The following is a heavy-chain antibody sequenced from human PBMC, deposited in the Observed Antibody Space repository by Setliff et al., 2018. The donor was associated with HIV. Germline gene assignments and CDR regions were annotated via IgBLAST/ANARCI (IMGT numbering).Heavy chain of an antibody. D-gene: IGHD1-20*01. V-gene: IGHV1-2*02. CDR2: INPNSGGT. CDR1: GYTFTAYY. Sequence: ASVKVSCKASGYTFTAYYMHWVRQAPGQGLEWMGWINPNSGGTTYAQKFQGRVTMTRDTSITTAYMELSSLRSDDTAVYYCARGRITGNEAHWGQGTLVTVSS. J-gene: IGHJ4*02. CDR3: ARGRITGNEAH.